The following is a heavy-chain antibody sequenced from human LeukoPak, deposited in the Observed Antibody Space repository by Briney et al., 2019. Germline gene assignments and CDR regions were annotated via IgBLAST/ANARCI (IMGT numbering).Heavy chain of an antibody. Sequence: SETLSLTCTISGISITRVSHYWGWIRQPPGKGLEWIGDIYYTGSTYYSPSLRSRVTMSVRTSENQFSLRLNSVTAVDTAVYYCARRWGNIVGVTYEYWGQGTLVTVSS. CDR2: IYYTGST. D-gene: IGHD3-16*01. CDR3: ARRWGNIVGVTYEY. V-gene: IGHV4-39*01. CDR1: GISITRVSHY. J-gene: IGHJ4*02.